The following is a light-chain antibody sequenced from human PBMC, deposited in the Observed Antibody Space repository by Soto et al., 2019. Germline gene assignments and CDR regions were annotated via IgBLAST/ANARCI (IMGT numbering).Light chain of an antibody. V-gene: IGKV1-27*01. CDR2: AAS. CDR1: QGISNY. CDR3: QKYNSAPWT. Sequence: DIQMTQSPSSLSASVGDRVTITCRASQGISNYLAWYQQKPGKVTKLLSYAASTLQSGVPSRFSGSGSCTDFTLTISSLQPEDVATYYCQKYNSAPWTFGQGTKVEIK. J-gene: IGKJ1*01.